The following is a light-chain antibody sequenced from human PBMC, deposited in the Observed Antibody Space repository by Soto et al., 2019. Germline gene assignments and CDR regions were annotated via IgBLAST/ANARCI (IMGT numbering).Light chain of an antibody. CDR1: RSDVGGSNF. CDR2: DVT. V-gene: IGLV2-11*01. J-gene: IGLJ3*02. CDR3: FSYAGGYTWV. Sequence: QSALTQPRSVSGSPGQSVIISCTGTRSDVGGSNFVSWYQHLPGKAPKLIIHDVTKRPSGVPARFSGSKSDFTASLTISGLQAEDEADYYCFSYAGGYTWVFGGGTKLTVL.